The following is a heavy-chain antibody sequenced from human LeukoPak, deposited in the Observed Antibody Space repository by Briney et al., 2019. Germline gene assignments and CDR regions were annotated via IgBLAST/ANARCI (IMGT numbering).Heavy chain of an antibody. CDR2: ISHGGDST. V-gene: IGHV3-23*01. J-gene: IGHJ3*02. Sequence: GGSLRLSCTASGFTFSTSAMSWVRQAPGKGLEWVSAISHGGDSTDYADSVKGRFTISRDNSKNTLSLQMNSLRAEDTSVYFCAKHTSRGAFDIWGQGTMVTVFS. D-gene: IGHD2-2*01. CDR3: AKHTSRGAFDI. CDR1: GFTFSTSA.